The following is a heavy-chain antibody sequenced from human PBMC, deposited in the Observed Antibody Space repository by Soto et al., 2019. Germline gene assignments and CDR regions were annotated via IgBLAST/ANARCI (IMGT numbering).Heavy chain of an antibody. J-gene: IGHJ5*02. CDR1: GVTVSNAW. Sequence: EVQLVESGGDLVKPGGSLRLSCAASGVTVSNAWMNWVRQAPGKGLEWVGHIKGKANGGTTDYPAPVKGRFSISRDDSKNTVYLQMNSLKTEDTAMYYCTTDRYHSSGYMAWGQGTLVTVSS. D-gene: IGHD3-22*01. V-gene: IGHV3-15*07. CDR2: IKGKANGGTT. CDR3: TTDRYHSSGYMA.